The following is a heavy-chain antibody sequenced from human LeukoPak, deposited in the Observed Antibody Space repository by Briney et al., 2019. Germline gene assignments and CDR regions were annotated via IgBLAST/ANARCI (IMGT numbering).Heavy chain of an antibody. D-gene: IGHD3-10*01. CDR2: MNPNSGNT. CDR3: ARGPERSRYGSGSSWFDP. CDR1: GGTFISYA. Sequence: GASVKVSCKASGGTFISYAINWVRQATGQGLEWMGWMNPNSGNTGYAQKFRGRVTMTRNTSISTAYMEVNSLRSEDTAVYYCARGPERSRYGSGSSWFDPWGQGTLVTVSS. V-gene: IGHV1-8*02. J-gene: IGHJ5*02.